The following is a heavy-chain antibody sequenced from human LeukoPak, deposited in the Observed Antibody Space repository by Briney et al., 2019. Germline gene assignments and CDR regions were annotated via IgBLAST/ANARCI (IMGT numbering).Heavy chain of an antibody. CDR1: GFTFSTYW. CDR2: IHSDARST. Sequence: GGSLRLSCAASGFTFSTYWMHWVRQAPGKGLVWVSRIHSDARSTSYADSVNGRFTISRDNAKNTLCLQMNSLRAEDMAVYYCARDRPGNTAIDYWGQGTLVTVPS. D-gene: IGHD5-18*01. J-gene: IGHJ4*02. V-gene: IGHV3-74*01. CDR3: ARDRPGNTAIDY.